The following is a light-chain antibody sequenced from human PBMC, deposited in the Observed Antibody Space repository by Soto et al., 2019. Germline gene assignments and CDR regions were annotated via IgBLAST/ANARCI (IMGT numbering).Light chain of an antibody. V-gene: IGKV4-1*01. CDR3: QQYYSTPWT. Sequence: DIVMTQSPDSLAVSLGERANINCTSSQNVLYSSNKNYLAWFQQKPGQPPKLLIYWASTRESGVPDRFSGSGSGTDFTLTISSLQAEDVSVYYCQQYYSTPWTFGQGTKVEIK. CDR1: QNVLYSSNKNY. CDR2: WAS. J-gene: IGKJ1*01.